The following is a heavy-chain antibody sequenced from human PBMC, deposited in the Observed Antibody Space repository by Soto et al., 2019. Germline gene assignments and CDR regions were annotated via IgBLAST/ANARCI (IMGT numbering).Heavy chain of an antibody. J-gene: IGHJ4*02. CDR3: ASAGDDCSATTCYMIDY. CDR1: GYTFTSYA. CDR2: INAGNGNT. V-gene: IGHV1-3*01. Sequence: ASVKVSCKASGYTFTSYAMHWVRQAPGQRLEWMGWINAGNGNTKYSQKFQARVTITRDTSASTAYMELSSLISEDTAVYYCASAGDDCSATTCYMIDYWGQGTLVTVSS. D-gene: IGHD2-2*02.